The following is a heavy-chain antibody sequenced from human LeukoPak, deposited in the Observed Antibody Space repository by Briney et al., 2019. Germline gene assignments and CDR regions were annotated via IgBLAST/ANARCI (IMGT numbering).Heavy chain of an antibody. J-gene: IGHJ6*02. V-gene: IGHV4-61*05. Sequence: PSETLSLTCTVSGGSIDSSSSYWSWIRQPPGKGLEWIGYIYYSGSTNYNPSLKSRVTISVDTSKNQFSLKLSSVTAADTAVYYCARHGTTVTTDYYYGMDVWGQGTTVTVSS. CDR3: ARHGTTVTTDYYYGMDV. CDR2: IYYSGST. D-gene: IGHD4-11*01. CDR1: GGSIDSSSSY.